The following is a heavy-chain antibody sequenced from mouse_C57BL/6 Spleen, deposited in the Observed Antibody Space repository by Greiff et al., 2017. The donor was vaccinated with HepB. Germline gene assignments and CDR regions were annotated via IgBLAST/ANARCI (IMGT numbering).Heavy chain of an antibody. J-gene: IGHJ3*01. CDR1: GYSLTDYN. CDR2: INPNYGTT. Sequence: VQLQQSGPELVQPGASVKISCTASGYSLTDYNMNWVKQSNGKSLEWIGVINPNYGTTSYNQKFKGTATLTVDQSSSTAYMLLNSLTSEDSAFYYCARGGDFAYWGEETPVTVSA. V-gene: IGHV1-39*01. CDR3: ARGGDFAY.